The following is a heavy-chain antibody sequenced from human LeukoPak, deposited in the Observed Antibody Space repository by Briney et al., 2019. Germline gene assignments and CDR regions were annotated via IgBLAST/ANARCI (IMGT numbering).Heavy chain of an antibody. D-gene: IGHD3-22*01. J-gene: IGHJ4*02. Sequence: GGSLRLSCAASGFTFTTYAMNWVRQAPGKGLEWVASISGNGVGTYYADSVKGRFNISRDNSKNTLYLQMNSLRTEDTAVYHCAKDANYFDSGSYLIPFDFWGQGTLVTVSS. CDR3: AKDANYFDSGSYLIPFDF. CDR1: GFTFTTYA. CDR2: ISGNGVGT. V-gene: IGHV3-23*01.